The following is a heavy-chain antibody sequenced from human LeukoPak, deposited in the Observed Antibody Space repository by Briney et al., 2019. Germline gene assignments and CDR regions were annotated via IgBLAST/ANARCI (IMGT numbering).Heavy chain of an antibody. D-gene: IGHD2-21*02. Sequence: GGSLRLSCAASGFTFSAYAIHWVRQAPGRGLEWVAVISYDESNKYYADSVKGRFTISRDNSKNTLYLQMNSLRAEDTAVYYCARETAGDSDYWGQGTLVTVSS. CDR3: ARETAGDSDY. V-gene: IGHV3-30-3*01. J-gene: IGHJ4*02. CDR2: ISYDESNK. CDR1: GFTFSAYA.